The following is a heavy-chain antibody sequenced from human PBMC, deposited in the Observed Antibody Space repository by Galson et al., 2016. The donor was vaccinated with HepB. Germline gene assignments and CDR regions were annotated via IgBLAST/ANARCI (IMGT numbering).Heavy chain of an antibody. D-gene: IGHD3-3*01. Sequence: SVKVSCKASGGVFESLAFTWVRQAPGKGLEWMGGIVPVLDSTNYGQRFQGRVTMTADESRNTVYMELTNLTFEDTAVYYCARDGRVLRFNSLTTAFDVWGRGTRVTVSS. CDR1: GGVFESLA. V-gene: IGHV1-69*10. J-gene: IGHJ3*01. CDR2: IVPVLDST. CDR3: ARDGRVLRFNSLTTAFDV.